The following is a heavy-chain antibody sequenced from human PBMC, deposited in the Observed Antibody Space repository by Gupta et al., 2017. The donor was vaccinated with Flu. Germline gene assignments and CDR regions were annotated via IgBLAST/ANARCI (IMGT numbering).Heavy chain of an antibody. D-gene: IGHD3-22*01. CDR3: ASTVI. CDR2: IKQDGSEK. J-gene: IGHJ4*02. Sequence: SGYWMSWVRQAPGKGLEWMANIKQDGSEKYYVDSVKGRFTISRDNAKNSLSLQMNSLKDEDTAVYYCASTVIWGQGTLVTVPS. V-gene: IGHV3-7*01. CDR1: SGYW.